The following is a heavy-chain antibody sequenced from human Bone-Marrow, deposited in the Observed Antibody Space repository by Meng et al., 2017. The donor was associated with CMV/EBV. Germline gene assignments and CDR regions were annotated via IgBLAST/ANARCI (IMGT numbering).Heavy chain of an antibody. D-gene: IGHD3-3*01. Sequence: GGSLRLSCAVSGFTFSDHWMTWVRQAPGKGLEWVANIKLGGSETYYVDSVKGRFTISRDNAKNSQYLQMNSLRAEDTAVYYCARRTYYDFWSGYPFDYCGQGTLVTVSS. CDR3: ARRTYYDFWSGYPFDY. J-gene: IGHJ4*02. V-gene: IGHV3-7*01. CDR2: IKLGGSET. CDR1: GFTFSDHW.